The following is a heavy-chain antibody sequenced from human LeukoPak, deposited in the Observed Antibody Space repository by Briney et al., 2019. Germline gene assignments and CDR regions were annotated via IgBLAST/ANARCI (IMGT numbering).Heavy chain of an antibody. Sequence: GGSLRLSCAVSGFPFSFYEMNWVRQAPGKGLEGVSNIGSSGTTTYYADSVKGRFSISRDNAKNSLYLRMNSLRVEDTAVYYCALLAVASDFDYWGQGALVTVSS. CDR2: IGSSGTTT. V-gene: IGHV3-48*03. CDR3: ALLAVASDFDY. J-gene: IGHJ4*02. D-gene: IGHD6-19*01. CDR1: GFPFSFYE.